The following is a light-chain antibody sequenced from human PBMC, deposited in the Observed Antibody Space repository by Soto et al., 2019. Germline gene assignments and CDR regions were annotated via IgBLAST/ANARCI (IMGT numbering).Light chain of an antibody. CDR1: SGDIGSYNR. J-gene: IGLJ1*01. CDR3: SSYRSSDTLEV. CDR2: EVT. V-gene: IGLV2-14*01. Sequence: QSALTQPASVSGSPGQSITISCTGTSGDIGSYNRVSWYQQHPGKAPKLIIYEVTDRPSGVSNRFSGSKSGNTASLTISGLQAEDEAEYYCSSYRSSDTLEVFGTGTKVTVL.